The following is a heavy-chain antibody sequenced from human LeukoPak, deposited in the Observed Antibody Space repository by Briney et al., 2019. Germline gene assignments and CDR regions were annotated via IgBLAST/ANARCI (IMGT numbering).Heavy chain of an antibody. CDR1: GDALNSYG. J-gene: IGHJ6*02. CDR3: ARDFEDVDYYYGMDV. V-gene: IGHV1-69*13. D-gene: IGHD2-15*01. Sequence: ASVKVSCRASGDALNSYGISWVRQAPGQGLEWMGGIIPISGTTNYAQRFQDRISIIADESTSTVYMDLSSLRSEDTAIYYCARDFEDVDYYYGMDVWGQGTTVTVSS. CDR2: IIPISGTT.